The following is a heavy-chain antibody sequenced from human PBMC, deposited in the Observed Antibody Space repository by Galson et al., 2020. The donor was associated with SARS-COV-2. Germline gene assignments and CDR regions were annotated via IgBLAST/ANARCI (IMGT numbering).Heavy chain of an antibody. CDR3: ARARTSTYFYYYYDMYV. CDR2: IIPRYGAP. J-gene: IGHJ6*02. CDR1: GGTFSTYA. V-gene: IGHV1-69*13. Sequence: SVKVSCKASGGTFSTYAITWVRQAPGQGLEWMGGIIPRYGAPNYAQKFRGRLRITADEFTSTGYMELSSLTSEDTAVYYCARARTSTYFYYYYDMYVWGPGTTVTVSS.